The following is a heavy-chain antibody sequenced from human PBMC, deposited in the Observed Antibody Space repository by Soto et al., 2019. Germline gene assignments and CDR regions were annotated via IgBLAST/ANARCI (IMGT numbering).Heavy chain of an antibody. CDR1: GFTFSSYW. V-gene: IGHV3-7*01. Sequence: HPGGSLRLSCAASGFTFSSYWMSWVRQAPGKGLEWVANIKQDGSEKYYVDSVKGRFTISRDNAKNSLYLQMNSLRAEDTAVYYCARARQRYSSGWQLDYWGQGTLVTVSS. CDR3: ARARQRYSSGWQLDY. CDR2: IKQDGSEK. J-gene: IGHJ4*02. D-gene: IGHD6-19*01.